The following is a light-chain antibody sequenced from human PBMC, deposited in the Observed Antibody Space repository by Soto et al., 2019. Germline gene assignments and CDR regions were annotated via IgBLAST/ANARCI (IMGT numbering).Light chain of an antibody. CDR2: LGS. V-gene: IGKV2-28*01. Sequence: DIVMTQSPLSLPVTPGEPASISCRSSQSLLHSNGYNYLDWYLQKPGQSPQLLIYLGSNRASGVPDRFSGSGSGTDFTLEISRVEAEDVGVYYCMQSLQKGTFGQGTKVEIK. CDR1: QSLLHSNGYNY. J-gene: IGKJ1*01. CDR3: MQSLQKGT.